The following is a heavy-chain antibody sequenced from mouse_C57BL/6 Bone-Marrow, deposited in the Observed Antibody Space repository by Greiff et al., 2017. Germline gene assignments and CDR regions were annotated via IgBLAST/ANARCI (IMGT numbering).Heavy chain of an antibody. CDR2: LSSGGSYT. CDR3: ARLGLRQFAY. V-gene: IGHV5-6*01. Sequence: EVKLMESGGDLVKPGGSLKLSCAASGFTFSSYGMSWVRQTPDKRLEWVATLSSGGSYTYYPDSVKGRFTISRDNAKNTLYLQMSSLKSEDTAMYYCARLGLRQFAYWGQGTLVTVSA. D-gene: IGHD2-4*01. J-gene: IGHJ3*01. CDR1: GFTFSSYG.